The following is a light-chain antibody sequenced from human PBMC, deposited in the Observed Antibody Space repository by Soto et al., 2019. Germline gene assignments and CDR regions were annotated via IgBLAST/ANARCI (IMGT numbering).Light chain of an antibody. CDR3: CSYAGRYTYV. CDR2: DVS. J-gene: IGLJ1*01. V-gene: IGLV2-11*01. Sequence: QSVLTQPRSVSGSSGQSVTISCTGASSDVGGYNYVSWYQQHPGKAPKLMIYDVSKRPSGVPDRFSGSKSGNTASLTISGLQTEDEADYYCCSYAGRYTYVFGTGTKVTVL. CDR1: SSDVGGYNY.